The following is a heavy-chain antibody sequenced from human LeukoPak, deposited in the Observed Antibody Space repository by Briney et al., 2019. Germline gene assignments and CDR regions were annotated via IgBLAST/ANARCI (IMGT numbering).Heavy chain of an antibody. J-gene: IGHJ4*02. CDR1: GYTFTSYY. Sequence: ASVKVSCKASGYTFTSYYMHWVRQAPGQGLEWMGIINPSGGSTSYAQKFQGRVTMTRDTSTSTVYMELSSLRSEDTAVYYCARDGPRIAALGEDFDYWGQGTLVTVSS. CDR3: ARDGPRIAALGEDFDY. CDR2: INPSGGST. V-gene: IGHV1-46*01. D-gene: IGHD6-6*01.